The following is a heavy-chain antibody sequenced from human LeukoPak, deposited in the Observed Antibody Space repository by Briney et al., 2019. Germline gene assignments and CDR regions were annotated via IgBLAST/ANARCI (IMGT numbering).Heavy chain of an antibody. V-gene: IGHV3-21*01. Sequence: GGSLRLSCAASGFTFSSYSMNWVRQAPGKGLEWVSSISSSSSYIYYADSVKGRFTISRDNAKNSLYLQMNSLRAEDTAVYYCARDLALQIVVVVAATLYYYYGMDVWGQGTTVTVSS. CDR3: ARDLALQIVVVVAATLYYYYGMDV. J-gene: IGHJ6*02. CDR2: ISSSSSYI. D-gene: IGHD2-15*01. CDR1: GFTFSSYS.